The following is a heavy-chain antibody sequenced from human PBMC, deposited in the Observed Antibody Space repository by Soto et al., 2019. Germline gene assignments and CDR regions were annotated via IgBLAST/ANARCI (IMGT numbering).Heavy chain of an antibody. J-gene: IGHJ4*02. D-gene: IGHD1-26*01. CDR1: GFTFSNAW. Sequence: GGSLRLSCAASGFTFSNAWMSWVRQAPGKGLEWVGRIKSKTDGRTTDYAAPVKGRFTISRDNSKNTLYLQMNSLKTEDTAVYYCTSLVGATLYYWGQGTLVTVSS. CDR2: IKSKTDGRTT. V-gene: IGHV3-15*01. CDR3: TSLVGATLYY.